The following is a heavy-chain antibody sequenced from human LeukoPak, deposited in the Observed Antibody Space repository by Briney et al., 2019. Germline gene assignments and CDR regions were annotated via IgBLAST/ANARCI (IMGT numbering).Heavy chain of an antibody. CDR1: GFTFSSYS. CDR3: ASMVRGVINYFDY. J-gene: IGHJ4*02. CDR2: ISSSSSYI. Sequence: GGSLRLSCAASGFTFSSYSMNWVRQAPGKGLEWVSSISSSSSYIYYADSVKGRFTIPRDNAKNSLYLQMNSLRAEDTAVYYCASMVRGVINYFDYWGQGTLVTVSS. V-gene: IGHV3-21*01. D-gene: IGHD3-10*01.